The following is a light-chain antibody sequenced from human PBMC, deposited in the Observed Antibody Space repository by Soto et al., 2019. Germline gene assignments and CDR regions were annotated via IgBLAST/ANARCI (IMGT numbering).Light chain of an antibody. J-gene: IGKJ1*01. V-gene: IGKV3-20*01. CDR2: SSS. CDR3: QQYGRSPTWT. Sequence: EIVFTPSPGTLSLSPGERATLSCRASQTISGTYLAWYQQKPGQAPRLLIYSSSSRAAGVSDRFSGSGSGTDFSLTISRLEPEDFAMYYCQQYGRSPTWTFGQGTKVDIK. CDR1: QTISGTY.